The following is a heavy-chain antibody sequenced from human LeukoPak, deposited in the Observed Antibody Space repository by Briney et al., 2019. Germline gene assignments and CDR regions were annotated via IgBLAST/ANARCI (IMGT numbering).Heavy chain of an antibody. CDR3: ARVGSSGYLSWFDP. D-gene: IGHD3-22*01. Sequence: PGGSLRLSCAASGFTFDDYGMSWVRQAPGKGLEWVSGINWNGGSAGYADSVKGRFTISRDNAKNSLYLRMNSLRAEDTALYYCARVGSSGYLSWFDPWGQGTLVTVSS. CDR1: GFTFDDYG. CDR2: INWNGGSA. J-gene: IGHJ5*02. V-gene: IGHV3-20*04.